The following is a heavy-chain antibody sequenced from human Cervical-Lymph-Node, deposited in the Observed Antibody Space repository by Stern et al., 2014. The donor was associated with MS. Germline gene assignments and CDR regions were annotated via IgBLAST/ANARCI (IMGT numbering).Heavy chain of an antibody. CDR1: GYTFTNYY. J-gene: IGHJ4*02. CDR2: INPSDDST. CDR3: ARLRGYNVLTGYLDY. Sequence: VQLVEAGAEVKKPGASVKISCKASGYTFTNYYMHWVRQAPGQGLEWMGIINPSDDSTSYAQKFEGRVTMTRDTSTSTVNMELSSLTSGDTAVYYCARLRGYNVLTGYLDYWGQGTLVTVSS. D-gene: IGHD3-9*01. V-gene: IGHV1-46*01.